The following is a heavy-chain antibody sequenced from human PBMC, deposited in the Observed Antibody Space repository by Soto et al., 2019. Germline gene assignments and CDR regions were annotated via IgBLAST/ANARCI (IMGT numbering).Heavy chain of an antibody. D-gene: IGHD3-10*01. CDR2: ISGSGGSA. J-gene: IGHJ4*02. CDR1: GFTFRTNA. CDR3: AKVRPGTTFDY. V-gene: IGHV3-23*01. Sequence: EVQLLESGGGLVQPGGSLRLSCAASGFTFRTNAMSWVRQAPGKGLEWVSAISGSGGSAYYADSVKGRFTISRDNSKNTLYLQMHSLRADDTAVYYCAKVRPGTTFDYWGQGTLVTVSS.